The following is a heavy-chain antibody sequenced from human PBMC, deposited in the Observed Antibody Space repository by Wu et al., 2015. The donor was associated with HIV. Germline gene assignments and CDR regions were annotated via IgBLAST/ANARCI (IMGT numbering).Heavy chain of an antibody. CDR2: TNVNTGGT. CDR1: GYTSTGHY. V-gene: IGHV1-2*07. Sequence: QVQLLQSGAEVKKPGASVKVSCQTSGYTSTGHYTHWVRQAPGQGLEWMGWTNVNTGGTNYAPKFQGRVTMTRDTSISTAYMELSRLTSDDTAIYYCARDELFRVDDAFDMWGQGTMVIVSS. J-gene: IGHJ3*02. CDR3: ARDELFRVDDAFDM. D-gene: IGHD2-15*01.